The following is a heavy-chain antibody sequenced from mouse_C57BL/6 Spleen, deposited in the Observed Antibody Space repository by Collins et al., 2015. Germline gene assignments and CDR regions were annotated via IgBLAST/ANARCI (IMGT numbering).Heavy chain of an antibody. Sequence: MHWVKQRTEQGLEWIGRIDPEDGETKYAPKFQGKATITADTSSNTAYLQLSSLTSEDTAVYYCVRWVFNFDYWGQGTTLTVSS. J-gene: IGHJ2*01. V-gene: IGHV14-2*01. CDR2: IDPEDGET. CDR3: VRWVFNFDY.